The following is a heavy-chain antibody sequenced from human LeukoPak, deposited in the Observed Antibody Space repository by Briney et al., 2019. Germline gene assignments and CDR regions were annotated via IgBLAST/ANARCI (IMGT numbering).Heavy chain of an antibody. CDR1: GGTFSSYA. CDR2: IIPIFGTA. V-gene: IGHV1-69*05. D-gene: IGHD5-18*01. CDR3: ARHNTAGFDY. Sequence: SVKVSCKASGGTFSSYAVSWVRQAPGQGLEWMGRIIPIFGTANYAQKFQGRVTITTDESTSTAYMELSSLRSEDTAVYYCARHNTAGFDYWGQGTLVTVSS. J-gene: IGHJ4*02.